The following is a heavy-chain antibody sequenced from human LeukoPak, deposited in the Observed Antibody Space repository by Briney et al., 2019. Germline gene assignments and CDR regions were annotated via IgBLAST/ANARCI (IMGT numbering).Heavy chain of an antibody. Sequence: PGRPLRLSCAVSGFRVSDYYMSWVRQAPGKGLEWVGLIRDSGEAFYADFARGRFAISRDESENTLYLQMNSLRVEDTAVYFCARDRAANQDWVEFDPWGQGTPVIVSS. CDR3: ARDRAANQDWVEFDP. D-gene: IGHD3/OR15-3a*01. CDR2: IRDSGEA. V-gene: IGHV3-66*03. J-gene: IGHJ5*02. CDR1: GFRVSDYY.